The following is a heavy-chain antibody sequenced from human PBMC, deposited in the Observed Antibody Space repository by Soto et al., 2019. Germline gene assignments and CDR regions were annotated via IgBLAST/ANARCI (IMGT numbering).Heavy chain of an antibody. Sequence: VQLVESGGGLVKPGGSLRLSCAASGFAFSDYSMNWVRQAPGKGLEWVSFIRTTSTIIYYAASVKGRFTISRDDAKNSLYLQMNSLRHEDTAVYYCAREGFSSGWRLDPWGQGTLVTVSS. V-gene: IGHV3-48*02. J-gene: IGHJ5*02. CDR3: AREGFSSGWRLDP. CDR2: IRTTSTII. CDR1: GFAFSDYS. D-gene: IGHD6-19*01.